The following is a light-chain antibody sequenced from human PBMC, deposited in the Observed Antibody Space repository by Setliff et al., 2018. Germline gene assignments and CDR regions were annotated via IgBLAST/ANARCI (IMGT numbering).Light chain of an antibody. V-gene: IGLV2-14*01. J-gene: IGLJ1*01. Sequence: QSALTQPASVSGSPGQSITISCTGTSSDVGYYNYVSWYQQHPGKAHKLMIYEVSNRPSGVSNRFSGSKSGNTASLTISGLQAEDEADYYCSSYTSSSTRVFGPGTKVTVL. CDR2: EVS. CDR1: SSDVGYYNY. CDR3: SSYTSSSTRV.